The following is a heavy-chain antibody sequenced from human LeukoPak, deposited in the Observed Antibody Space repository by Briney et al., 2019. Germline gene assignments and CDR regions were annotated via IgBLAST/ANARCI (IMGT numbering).Heavy chain of an antibody. CDR3: AKANWQRGPTDYFDY. V-gene: IGHV3-23*01. J-gene: IGHJ4*02. D-gene: IGHD6-25*01. CDR2: ISGSGGST. Sequence: PGGSLRLSCAASGFTFSSYAMSWVRQAPGKGLEWVSAISGSGGSTYYADSVKGRFTISRDNSKNTLYLQMNGLRAGDTAVYYCAKANWQRGPTDYFDYWGQGTLVTVSS. CDR1: GFTFSSYA.